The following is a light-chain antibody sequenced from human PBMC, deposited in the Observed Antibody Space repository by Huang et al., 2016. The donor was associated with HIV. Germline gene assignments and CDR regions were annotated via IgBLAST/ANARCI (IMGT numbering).Light chain of an antibody. Sequence: ETVLTQFPGTLSLSPGERATLSCRASQSVSSNYLAWYQQKPGQAPRLLIYAAFSRATGVPDRFSGSGSGTDFTLTITGLESEDFAVYYCQQYGISPWTFGQGTTVEIK. CDR1: QSVSSNY. V-gene: IGKV3-20*01. CDR2: AAF. J-gene: IGKJ1*01. CDR3: QQYGISPWT.